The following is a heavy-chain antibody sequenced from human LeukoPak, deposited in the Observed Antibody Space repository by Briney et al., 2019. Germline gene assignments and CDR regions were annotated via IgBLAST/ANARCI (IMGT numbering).Heavy chain of an antibody. CDR2: IYSGTST. CDR3: ARGRRAGRFDY. Sequence: GGSLRLSCAASGFTVSSSYMNWVRQAPGKGLEWVSVIYSGTSTYYADSVKCRFTISRDNSKNTLYLQMNSLRAEDTAVYYCARGRRAGRFDYWGQGTLVTVSS. CDR1: GFTVSSSY. D-gene: IGHD6-19*01. J-gene: IGHJ4*02. V-gene: IGHV3-53*01.